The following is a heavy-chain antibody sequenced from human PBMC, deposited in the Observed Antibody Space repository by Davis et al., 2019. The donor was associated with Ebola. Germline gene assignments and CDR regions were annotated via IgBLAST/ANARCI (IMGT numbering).Heavy chain of an antibody. CDR3: AKLEYQLLSDFDY. D-gene: IGHD2-2*01. V-gene: IGHV3-11*01. J-gene: IGHJ4*02. CDR2: ISSTSSTT. Sequence: GESLKISCAASGFTFSDYYMSWIRQAPGKGLEWVSYISSTSSTTYYADSVKGRFTISRDNSKNTLYLQINSLRAEDTAVYYCAKLEYQLLSDFDYWGQGTLVTVSS. CDR1: GFTFSDYY.